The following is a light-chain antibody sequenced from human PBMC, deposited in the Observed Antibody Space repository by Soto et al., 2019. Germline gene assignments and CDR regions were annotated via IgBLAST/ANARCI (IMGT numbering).Light chain of an antibody. Sequence: DIQMTQSPSSLSASVGDRVTITCRASQSISNSLNWYQQKPGKAPKLLIYAASSLQSGVPSRFSGSGSGTDFTLTISSLQPEDFATYYCQQSYRAFGQGTKVEIK. CDR1: QSISNS. CDR3: QQSYRA. V-gene: IGKV1-39*01. J-gene: IGKJ1*01. CDR2: AAS.